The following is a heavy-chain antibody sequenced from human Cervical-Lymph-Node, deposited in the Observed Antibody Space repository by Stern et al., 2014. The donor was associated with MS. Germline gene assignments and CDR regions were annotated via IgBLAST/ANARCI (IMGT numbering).Heavy chain of an antibody. Sequence: EMQLVESGGGLVQPGGSLRLSCAPSGFTFSNYAMSWIRQAPGKGLEWISSISGSGGNTFYADSVKCRFTIFRDNSKNTLEMQMNSLRADDSAVYYCTKGFTVTGTGYGVDVWGQGTTVTVSS. J-gene: IGHJ6*02. CDR3: TKGFTVTGTGYGVDV. CDR2: ISGSGGNT. CDR1: GFTFSNYA. V-gene: IGHV3-23*04. D-gene: IGHD6-19*01.